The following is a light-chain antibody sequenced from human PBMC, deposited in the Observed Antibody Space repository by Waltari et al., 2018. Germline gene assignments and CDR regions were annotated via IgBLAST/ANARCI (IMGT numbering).Light chain of an antibody. CDR3: QSYDTSLRVV. Sequence: QSVLTQPPSVSGAPGQRVTISGTGSGSNIGAGYDVHWYQQLPRAAPKLLIYGSTSGPLGVPDRFFGSTSGTSASLAITGLQAEDEADYYCQSYDTSLRVVFGGGTKLTVL. CDR2: GST. V-gene: IGLV1-40*01. J-gene: IGLJ2*01. CDR1: GSNIGAGYD.